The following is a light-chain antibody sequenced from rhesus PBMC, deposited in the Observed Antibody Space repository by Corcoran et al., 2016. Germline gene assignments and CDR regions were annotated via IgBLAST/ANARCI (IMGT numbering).Light chain of an antibody. V-gene: IGLV1-64*01. J-gene: IGLJ1*01. Sequence: QSVLTQPPSVSGAPGQKATIACPGRSSNIVAYDGHGYQQLPGTAPKLLISDNIQRTSGISDRFSGSKSGTSASLAITGLQTEDEGDYYCQSYDRSLKADIFGAGTRLTVL. CDR3: QSYDRSLKADI. CDR1: SSNIVAYD. CDR2: DNI.